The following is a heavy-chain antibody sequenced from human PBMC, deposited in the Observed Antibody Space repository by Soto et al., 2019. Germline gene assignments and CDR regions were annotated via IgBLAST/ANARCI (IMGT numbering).Heavy chain of an antibody. CDR3: AKMGTFWSGYEDF. Sequence: VSLRLSCAASGFTFSSYAMSWVRQGPGKGLEWVSVIVGSGTDTYYADSVKGRFTISRDNSKNTLDLQMNSLRAEDTAVYYCAKMGTFWSGYEDFWGQGTQVTVSS. D-gene: IGHD3-3*01. J-gene: IGHJ4*02. CDR2: IVGSGTDT. CDR1: GFTFSSYA. V-gene: IGHV3-23*01.